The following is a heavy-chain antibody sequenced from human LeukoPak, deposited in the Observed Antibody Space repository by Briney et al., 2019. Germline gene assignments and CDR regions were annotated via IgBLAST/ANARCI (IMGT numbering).Heavy chain of an antibody. J-gene: IGHJ3*02. CDR1: ADSFSSHY. Sequence: SETLSLTCAVSADSFSSHYWTWIRQSPGKGLEWIGYISYIGSTNYNPSLKSRVTISIDTSKNQFSLKLRSVTAADTAVYYCARDLVTVTKGFDIWGQGTMVSVPS. D-gene: IGHD4-17*01. CDR2: ISYIGST. V-gene: IGHV4-59*11. CDR3: ARDLVTVTKGFDI.